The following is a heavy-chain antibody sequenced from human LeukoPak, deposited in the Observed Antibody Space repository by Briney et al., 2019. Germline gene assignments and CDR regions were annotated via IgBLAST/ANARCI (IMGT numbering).Heavy chain of an antibody. J-gene: IGHJ5*02. CDR1: GGPLSNYY. Sequence: PSETLSLTCTVSGGPLSNYYWSWIRQPPGKGLEWIGFIYYSGNTKYNPSLKSRVTISVDTSKNQFSLEVSSVTAADTAVYYCARDLERGVIGGFDPWGQGTLVTVSS. CDR3: ARDLERGVIGGFDP. CDR2: IYYSGNT. D-gene: IGHD3-10*01. V-gene: IGHV4-59*01.